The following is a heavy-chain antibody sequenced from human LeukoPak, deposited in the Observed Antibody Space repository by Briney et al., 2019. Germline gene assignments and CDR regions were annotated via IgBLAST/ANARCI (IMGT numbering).Heavy chain of an antibody. Sequence: SETLSLTCTVSGGSISSYYWSWIRQPAGKGLEWVGRIYTSGSTNYNPSLKSRVTMSVDTSKNQFSLKLCSVTAADTAVYYCARGHSNSGSYVGWFDPWGQGTLVTVSS. J-gene: IGHJ5*02. CDR1: GGSISSYY. CDR2: IYTSGST. D-gene: IGHD1-26*01. V-gene: IGHV4-4*07. CDR3: ARGHSNSGSYVGWFDP.